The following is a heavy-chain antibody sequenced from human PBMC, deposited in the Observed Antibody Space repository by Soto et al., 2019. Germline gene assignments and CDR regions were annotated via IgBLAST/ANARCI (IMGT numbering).Heavy chain of an antibody. V-gene: IGHV1-3*01. CDR3: ARDFPKGAPGY. D-gene: IGHD1-26*01. CDR2: INAGNGNT. CDR1: GYTFTSYA. J-gene: IGHJ4*02. Sequence: VASVKVPRKASGYTFTSYAMHWVRQAPGQRLEWMGWINAGNGNTKYSQKFQGRVTITRDTSASTAYMELSSLRSEDTAVYYCARDFPKGAPGYWGQGTLVTVSS.